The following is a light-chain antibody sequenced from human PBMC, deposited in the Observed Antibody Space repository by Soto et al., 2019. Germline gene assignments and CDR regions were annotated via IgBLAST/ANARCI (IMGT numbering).Light chain of an antibody. CDR2: ATS. V-gene: IGKV1-39*01. CDR1: RNVSFY. Sequence: EIPLTQSPSSLAASVGDRLTLTCRASRNVSFYLNWYQHKPGKGPTLLIHATSNLQIGVPSRFSGSGYGTEFTLTISSLEPEDFGTYYCQQSYKMPSFGQGTRLVIK. J-gene: IGKJ5*01. CDR3: QQSYKMPS.